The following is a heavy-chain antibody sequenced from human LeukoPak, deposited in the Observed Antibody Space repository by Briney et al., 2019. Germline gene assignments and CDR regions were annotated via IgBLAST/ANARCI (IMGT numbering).Heavy chain of an antibody. J-gene: IGHJ4*02. V-gene: IGHV3-30*03. CDR1: GFTFSSYG. CDR2: ISYDVSNK. CDR3: ASGDYAY. D-gene: IGHD4-17*01. Sequence: GGSLRLSWAASGFTFSSYGMHWVRQAAGKGLEWVAVISYDVSNKYYAASVQGQFTISRDNSKDTLYLQMNSLRAEDTAVYYCASGDYAYWGQGTLVTVSS.